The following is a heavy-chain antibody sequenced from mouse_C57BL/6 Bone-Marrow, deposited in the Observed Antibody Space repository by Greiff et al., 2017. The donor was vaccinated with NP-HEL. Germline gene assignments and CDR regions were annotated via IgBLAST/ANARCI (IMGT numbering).Heavy chain of an antibody. D-gene: IGHD2-4*01. CDR3: TGDSVWYFDV. J-gene: IGHJ1*03. V-gene: IGHV6-3*01. CDR2: IRLKSDNYAT. Sequence: EVKLMESGGGLVQPGGSMKLSCVASGFTFSNYWMNWVRQSPEKGLEWVAQIRLKSDNYATHYAESVKGRFTISRDDSKSSVYLQMNNLRAEDTGIYYCTGDSVWYFDVWGTGTTVTVSS. CDR1: GFTFSNYW.